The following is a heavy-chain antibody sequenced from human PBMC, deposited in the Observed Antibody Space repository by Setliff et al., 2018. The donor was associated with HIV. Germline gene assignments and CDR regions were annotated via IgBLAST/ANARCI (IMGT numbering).Heavy chain of an antibody. V-gene: IGHV1-8*02. J-gene: IGHJ4*02. Sequence: GASVKVSCKASGYTFTNYDINWVRQSPGQGLEWLGWMNPNSGRAGSAQMFQGRLTMTRDTSTSTAYMELSSPTSDDTAIYYCARGRLSWSPDFWGQGTLVTVSS. CDR2: MNPNSGRA. CDR1: GYTFTNYD. CDR3: ARGRLSWSPDF.